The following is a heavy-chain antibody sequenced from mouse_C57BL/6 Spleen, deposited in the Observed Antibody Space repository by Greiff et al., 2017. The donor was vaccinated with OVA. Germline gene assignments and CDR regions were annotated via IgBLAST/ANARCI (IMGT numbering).Heavy chain of an antibody. CDR1: GLSLSTSGMG. CDR2: IYWDDDK. Sequence: QVQLKQSGPGILQSSQTLSLTCSFSGLSLSTSGMGVSWIRQPSGKGLEWLAHIYWDDDKRYNPSLKSRLTSSKDTSRNQVFLKITSVDTADTATYYCARRRTGTWGYFDYWGQGTTLTVSS. D-gene: IGHD4-1*01. CDR3: ARRRTGTWGYFDY. J-gene: IGHJ2*01. V-gene: IGHV8-12*01.